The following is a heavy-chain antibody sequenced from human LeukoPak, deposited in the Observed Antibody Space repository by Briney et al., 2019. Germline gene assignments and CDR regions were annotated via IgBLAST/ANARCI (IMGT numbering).Heavy chain of an antibody. CDR3: AKSRTATPFDY. Sequence: PGRSLRLSCAASGFTFSSYGMHWVRQAPRKGLEWVAVIWYDGSNKYYADSVKGRFTISRDNSKNTLYLQMNSLRAEDTAVYYCAKSRTATPFDYWGQGTLVTVSS. J-gene: IGHJ4*02. CDR2: IWYDGSNK. D-gene: IGHD2-15*01. CDR1: GFTFSSYG. V-gene: IGHV3-33*06.